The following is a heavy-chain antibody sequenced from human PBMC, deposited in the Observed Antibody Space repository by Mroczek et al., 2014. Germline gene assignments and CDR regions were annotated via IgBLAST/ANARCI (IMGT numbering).Heavy chain of an antibody. Sequence: QVQLQESGPGLVKPSQTLSLTCTVSGGSISSGSYYWSWIRQPAGKGLEWIGRIYTSGSTNYNPSLKSRVTMSVDTSKNQFSLKLSSVTAADTAVYYCARDRDGNWGLNFDLWGRGTLVTVSS. V-gene: IGHV4-61*02. J-gene: IGHJ2*01. CDR2: IYTSGST. CDR3: ARDRDGNWGLNFDL. CDR1: GGSISSGSYY. D-gene: IGHD7-27*01.